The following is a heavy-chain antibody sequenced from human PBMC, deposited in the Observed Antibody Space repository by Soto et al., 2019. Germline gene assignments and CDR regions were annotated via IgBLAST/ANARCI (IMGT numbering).Heavy chain of an antibody. CDR1: GGSISSNY. CDR3: ARYRREAVAGYTLDN. V-gene: IGHV4-59*01. D-gene: IGHD6-13*01. J-gene: IGHJ4*02. CDR2: VYNSGST. Sequence: SETLSLTCTVSGGSISSNYWTWIRQPPGKGLEWIGHVYNSGSTNYNPSLKSRVTISEDTSKSQFSLKVNSMTAADTAVYYCARYRREAVAGYTLDNWGQGILVTVSS.